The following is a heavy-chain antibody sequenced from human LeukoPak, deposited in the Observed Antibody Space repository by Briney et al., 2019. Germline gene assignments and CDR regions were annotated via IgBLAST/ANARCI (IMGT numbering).Heavy chain of an antibody. CDR1: GVSISSYY. Sequence: PSETLSLTCTVSGVSISSYYWSWVRQPPGKGLEWVGYIYYSGSTNYNPSLKSRVTISVDTSKNQFSLKLSSVTAADTAVYYCARGGGNYYDSSGYYYGYFQHWGQGTLVTVSS. J-gene: IGHJ1*01. V-gene: IGHV4-59*01. CDR3: ARGGGNYYDSSGYYYGYFQH. D-gene: IGHD3-22*01. CDR2: IYYSGST.